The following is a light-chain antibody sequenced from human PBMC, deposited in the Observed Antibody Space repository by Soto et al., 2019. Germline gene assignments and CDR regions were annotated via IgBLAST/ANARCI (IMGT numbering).Light chain of an antibody. V-gene: IGLV1-44*01. CDR2: SYN. J-gene: IGLJ2*01. Sequence: QSVLTQPPSASGTPGQRVTISCSGSSSNIGSNTVNWYQQLPGTAPKLLIYSYNQRPSGVPDRFSGSKSGTSAALAISGLQSEEGADYYCAPWDGSLNGLVFGGGTKLPVL. CDR3: APWDGSLNGLV. CDR1: SSNIGSNT.